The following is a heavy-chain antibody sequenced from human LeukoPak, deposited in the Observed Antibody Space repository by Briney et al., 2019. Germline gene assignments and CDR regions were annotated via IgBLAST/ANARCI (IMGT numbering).Heavy chain of an antibody. V-gene: IGHV4-4*07. Sequence: SETLSLTCTVSGGSFSSYYWSWIRQPAGKGLEWIGRIYTSGSTNYNSSLKSRVTISVDTSKNQFSLKLSSVTAADTAVYYCARRYCSGGSCYTLDYWGQGTLVTVSS. J-gene: IGHJ4*02. CDR3: ARRYCSGGSCYTLDY. D-gene: IGHD2-15*01. CDR1: GGSFSSYY. CDR2: IYTSGST.